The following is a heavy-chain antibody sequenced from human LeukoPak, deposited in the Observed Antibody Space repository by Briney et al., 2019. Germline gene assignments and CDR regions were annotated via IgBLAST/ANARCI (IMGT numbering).Heavy chain of an antibody. CDR2: ISGSGGST. CDR3: AKNPEPSLRYFDWLLPYYFDY. Sequence: PGGSLRLFCAASGFTFSSYAMSWVRQAPGKGLEWVSAISGSGGSTYYADSVKGRFTISRDNSKNTLYLQMNSLRAEDTAVYYCAKNPEPSLRYFDWLLPYYFDYWGQGTLVTVSS. J-gene: IGHJ4*02. V-gene: IGHV3-23*01. D-gene: IGHD3-9*01. CDR1: GFTFSSYA.